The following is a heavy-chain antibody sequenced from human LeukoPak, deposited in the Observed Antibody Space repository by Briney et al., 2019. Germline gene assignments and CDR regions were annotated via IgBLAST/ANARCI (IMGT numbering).Heavy chain of an antibody. CDR3: VKDSDELIAAVYTWFDP. CDR1: GFIVSRNY. Sequence: GGSLTLSCAPSGFIVSRNYMSWVRQAPWKGLEGVSVISGSGGSTYYVDSVQRRFPLSSDHSKNTLFLKMDSLRAEDRAVYYCVKDSDELIAAVYTWFDPWGQGTQVTVSS. CDR2: ISGSGGST. D-gene: IGHD6-13*01. V-gene: IGHV3-23*01. J-gene: IGHJ5*02.